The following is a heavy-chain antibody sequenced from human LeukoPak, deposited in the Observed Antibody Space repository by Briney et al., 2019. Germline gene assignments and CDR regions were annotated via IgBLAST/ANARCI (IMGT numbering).Heavy chain of an antibody. Sequence: SETLSLTCAVYGGSFSGYYWSWIRQPPGKGLEWIGEINHSGSTNYNPSLKSRVTISVDTSKNQFSLKLSSVTAADTAVYYCASYDSSGYFFAWGQGTLVTVSS. V-gene: IGHV4-34*01. D-gene: IGHD3-22*01. CDR1: GGSFSGYY. J-gene: IGHJ5*02. CDR2: INHSGST. CDR3: ASYDSSGYFFA.